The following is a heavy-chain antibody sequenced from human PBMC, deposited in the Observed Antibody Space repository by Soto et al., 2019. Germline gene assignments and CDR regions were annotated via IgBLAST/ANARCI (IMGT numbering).Heavy chain of an antibody. V-gene: IGHV3-73*01. Sequence: AGGSLRLSCAASGFTFGGSAMHWVRQAPGKGLEWVGHIRSKTNSYATAYAESVKGRFTISRDDSMNTAYLQMNSLKTEDTAVYFCTRQTDAVQWLVVPTDYNFDYWGQGTLVTVSS. CDR2: IRSKTNSYAT. J-gene: IGHJ4*02. D-gene: IGHD6-19*01. CDR3: TRQTDAVQWLVVPTDYNFDY. CDR1: GFTFGGSA.